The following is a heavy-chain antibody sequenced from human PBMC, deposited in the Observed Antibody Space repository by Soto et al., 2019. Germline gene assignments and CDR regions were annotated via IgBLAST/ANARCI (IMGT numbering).Heavy chain of an antibody. Sequence: ASVKVSCKASGYTFTGYYMHWVRQAPGQGLEWMGWINPNSGGTNYAQKFQGRVTMTRDTSISTAYMELSRLRSDDTAVYYCANLDSAAADAFDIWGQGTMVTVSS. CDR3: ANLDSAAADAFDI. J-gene: IGHJ3*02. D-gene: IGHD6-13*01. V-gene: IGHV1-2*02. CDR2: INPNSGGT. CDR1: GYTFTGYY.